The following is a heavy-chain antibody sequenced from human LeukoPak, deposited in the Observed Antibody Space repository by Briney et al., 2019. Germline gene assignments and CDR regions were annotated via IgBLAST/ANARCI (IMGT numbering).Heavy chain of an antibody. V-gene: IGHV1-46*01. CDR1: GYTFTSYY. D-gene: IGHD3-9*01. J-gene: IGHJ4*02. Sequence: ASVKVSCKASGYTFTSYYMHWVRQAPGQGLEWMGIINPSGGSTSYAQKFQGRVTMTRDTSTSTVYMELSSLRSEDTAVYYCARSEGDYDILTGYYNYWGQGTLVTVSS. CDR2: INPSGGST. CDR3: ARSEGDYDILTGYYNY.